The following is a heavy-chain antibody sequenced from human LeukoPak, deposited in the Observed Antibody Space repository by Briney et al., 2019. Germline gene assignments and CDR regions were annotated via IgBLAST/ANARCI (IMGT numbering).Heavy chain of an antibody. J-gene: IGHJ4*02. Sequence: SETLSLTCAVHDGSFTSIYWSWIRQPPGRGLEWIGEITHSGSTNYNPSLKSRVTISLDTSKNQFSLKLNSVTAADAAVYYCARYTMAAAPRFDNWGQGSLVAVSS. CDR2: ITHSGST. D-gene: IGHD3-10*01. CDR1: DGSFTSIY. V-gene: IGHV4-34*01. CDR3: ARYTMAAAPRFDN.